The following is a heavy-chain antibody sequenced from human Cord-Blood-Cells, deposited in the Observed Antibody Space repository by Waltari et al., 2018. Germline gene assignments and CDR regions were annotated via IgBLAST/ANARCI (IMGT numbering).Heavy chain of an antibody. CDR1: GGSISSYY. CDR3: ARAGWEDSSGFDY. CDR2: IYYSGST. V-gene: IGHV4-59*01. Sequence: QVQLQESGPGLVKPSETLSLTCTVSGGSISSYYWSWIRQPPGKGLEWIGYIYYSGSTNDNPALKSRVTIAVDTSKNQFSLKLSSVTAADTAVYYCARAGWEDSSGFDYWGQGTLVTVSS. J-gene: IGHJ4*02. D-gene: IGHD6-19*01.